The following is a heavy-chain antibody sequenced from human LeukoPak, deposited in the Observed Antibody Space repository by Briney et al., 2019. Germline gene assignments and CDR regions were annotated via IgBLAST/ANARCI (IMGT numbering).Heavy chain of an antibody. CDR3: ARHDSSSGLPYYFDY. CDR2: IYYSGST. D-gene: IGHD1-26*01. Sequence: PSETLSLTCTVSGGSISSYFWSWIRQPPGKGLEWIGYIYYSGSTNYNPSLKSRVTISADTSKNQFSLILSSVTAADTAVYYCARHDSSSGLPYYFDYWGQGTLVTVSS. V-gene: IGHV4-59*08. J-gene: IGHJ4*02. CDR1: GGSISSYF.